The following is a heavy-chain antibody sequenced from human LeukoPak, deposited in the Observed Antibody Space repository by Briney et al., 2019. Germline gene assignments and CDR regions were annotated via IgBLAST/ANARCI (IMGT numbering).Heavy chain of an antibody. Sequence: GGSLRLSCVVSGFTFSSYSMIWVRQAPGKGLQWVANMKKDGSETNYGDSVKGRFTISRDNAKNSLCLQMNSLRAEDTAVYYCGRHRSGSGTYFIDHWGQGTLVSVSS. D-gene: IGHD3-10*01. V-gene: IGHV3-7*01. CDR2: MKKDGSET. CDR1: GFTFSSYS. J-gene: IGHJ4*02. CDR3: GRHRSGSGTYFIDH.